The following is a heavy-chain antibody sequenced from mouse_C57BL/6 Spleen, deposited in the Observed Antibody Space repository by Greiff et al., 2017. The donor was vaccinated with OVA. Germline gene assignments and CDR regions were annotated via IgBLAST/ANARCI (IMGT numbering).Heavy chain of an antibody. D-gene: IGHD2-1*01. Sequence: LVESGAELVRPGASVTLSCKASGYTFTDYEMHWVKQTPVHGLEWIGAIDPETGGTAYNQKFKGKAILTADKSSSTAYMELRSLTSEDSAVYYCTLGGNPPMGYWGQGTSVTVSS. CDR2: IDPETGGT. J-gene: IGHJ4*01. CDR1: GYTFTDYE. V-gene: IGHV1-15*01. CDR3: TLGGNPPMGY.